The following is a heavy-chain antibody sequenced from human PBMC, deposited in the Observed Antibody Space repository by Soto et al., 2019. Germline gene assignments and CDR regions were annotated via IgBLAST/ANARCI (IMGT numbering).Heavy chain of an antibody. CDR3: ARDQGYCSSTSCYPDYYYYMDV. D-gene: IGHD2-2*01. CDR1: GFTFSSYS. CDR2: ISSSSSYI. Sequence: GGSLRLSCAASGFTFSSYSMNWVRQAPGKGLEWVSSISSSSSYIYYADSVKGRFTISRDNAKNSLYLQMNSLRAEDTAVYYCARDQGYCSSTSCYPDYYYYMDVWGKGTTVTVSS. J-gene: IGHJ6*03. V-gene: IGHV3-21*01.